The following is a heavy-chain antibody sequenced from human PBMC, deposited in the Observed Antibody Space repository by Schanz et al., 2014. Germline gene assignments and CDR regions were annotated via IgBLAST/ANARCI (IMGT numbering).Heavy chain of an antibody. J-gene: IGHJ4*02. CDR1: GFTFSKYG. D-gene: IGHD1-26*01. Sequence: VQLVESGGGAVQPGRSLRLSCAASGFTFSKYGMHWVRQAPGKGLEWVATIKKDGSEKYNVDAVKGRFTISRDNAENSLYLQMNSLRDEDTAVYYCARGGATRFDYWGQGTLVTVSS. V-gene: IGHV3-7*01. CDR3: ARGGATRFDY. CDR2: IKKDGSEK.